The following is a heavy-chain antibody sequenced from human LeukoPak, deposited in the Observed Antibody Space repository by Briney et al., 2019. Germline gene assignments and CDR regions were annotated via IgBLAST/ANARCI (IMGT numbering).Heavy chain of an antibody. CDR2: ISGSGGST. D-gene: IGHD6-13*01. Sequence: PGGSLRLSCAASGFTVSSNYMSWVRQAPGKGLEWVSAISGSGGSTYYADSVKGRFTISRDNSKNTLYLQMNSLRAEDTAVYYCAKDRDSSSWYENFDYWGQGTLVTVSS. J-gene: IGHJ4*02. V-gene: IGHV3-23*01. CDR1: GFTVSSNY. CDR3: AKDRDSSSWYENFDY.